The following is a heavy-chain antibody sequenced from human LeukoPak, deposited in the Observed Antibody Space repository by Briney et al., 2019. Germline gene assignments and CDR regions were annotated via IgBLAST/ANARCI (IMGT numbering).Heavy chain of an antibody. Sequence: ASVKVSCKASGYTFTGYYMHWVRQAPGQGLEWMGWINPNSGGTNYAQKFQGRVTMTRDTSISTAYMELSRLRSDDTAVYYCARVAFRSGSYLTIGYWGQGTLVTVSS. CDR1: GYTFTGYY. CDR2: INPNSGGT. D-gene: IGHD1-26*01. V-gene: IGHV1-2*02. J-gene: IGHJ4*02. CDR3: ARVAFRSGSYLTIGY.